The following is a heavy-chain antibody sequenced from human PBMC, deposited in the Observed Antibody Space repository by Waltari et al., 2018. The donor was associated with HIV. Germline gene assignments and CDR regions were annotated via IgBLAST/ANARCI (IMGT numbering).Heavy chain of an antibody. CDR2: IRRYGSEE. Sequence: EVQLVESGGGLVQPGESLRLSCEASGFTLINFGMGWVRQAPGKGREGVASIRRYGSEENYADSVKGRFTISRDNAKNSVFLHMNSLRAEDTAMYYCARIDGPFDFWGQGTLVTVSS. J-gene: IGHJ4*02. CDR1: GFTLINFG. CDR3: ARIDGPFDF. V-gene: IGHV3-7*01.